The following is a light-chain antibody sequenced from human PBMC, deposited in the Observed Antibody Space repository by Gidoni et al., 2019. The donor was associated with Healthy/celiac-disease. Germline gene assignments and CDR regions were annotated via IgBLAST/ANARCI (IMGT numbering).Light chain of an antibody. CDR1: QSVSSY. CDR3: QQRSNWPRYYT. CDR2: DAS. J-gene: IGKJ3*01. Sequence: IVLTQSPATLSLSPGERATLSCRASQSVSSYLAWYQQKPGQAPRLLIYDASNRATGIPARFSGSGSGTDFTLTISSLEPEDFAVYYCQQRSNWPRYYTFGPGTKVDIK. V-gene: IGKV3-11*01.